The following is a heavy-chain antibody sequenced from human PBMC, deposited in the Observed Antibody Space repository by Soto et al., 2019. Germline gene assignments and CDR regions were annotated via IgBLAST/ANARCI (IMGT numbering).Heavy chain of an antibody. D-gene: IGHD3-16*01. CDR2: IYHNGKT. CDR1: GGSFRSYY. Sequence: QVQLQESGPRLVKPSETLSLNCTVSGGSFRSYYWSWIRHPAGKEPEWIGYIYHNGKTNINPSLNSRVTISLDMSNSQFSLKLNSMTAADTAVYYCARGGEGIGFFVSWGQGNSVTVSS. J-gene: IGHJ4*02. CDR3: ARGGEGIGFFVS. V-gene: IGHV4-59*03.